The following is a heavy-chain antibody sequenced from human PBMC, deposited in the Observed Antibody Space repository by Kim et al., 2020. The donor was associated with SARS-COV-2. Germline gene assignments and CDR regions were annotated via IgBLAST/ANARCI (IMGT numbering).Heavy chain of an antibody. CDR1: GYTFTSYY. D-gene: IGHD4-17*01. V-gene: IGHV1-46*01. Sequence: ASVKVSCKASGYTFTSYYMHWVRQAPGQGLEWMGIINPSGGSTSYAQKFQGRVTMTRDTSTSTVYMELSSLRSEDTAVYYCAREWLTVTNYYGMDVWGQGTTVTVSS. CDR3: AREWLTVTNYYGMDV. CDR2: INPSGGST. J-gene: IGHJ6*02.